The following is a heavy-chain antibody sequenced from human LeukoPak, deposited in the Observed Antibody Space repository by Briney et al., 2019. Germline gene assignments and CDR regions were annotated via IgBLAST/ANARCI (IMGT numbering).Heavy chain of an antibody. CDR2: VNGDGSST. CDR1: GFTFSYYW. V-gene: IGHV3-74*01. Sequence: GGSLRLSCAASGFTFSYYWMHWVRQAPGKGLVWVSRVNGDGSSTSYADSVKGRFTISRDNANNTLYLQVNSLRAEDTAVYYCAREGNCSSTSCYTGAFDIWGQGTMVTVSS. J-gene: IGHJ3*02. CDR3: AREGNCSSTSCYTGAFDI. D-gene: IGHD2-2*02.